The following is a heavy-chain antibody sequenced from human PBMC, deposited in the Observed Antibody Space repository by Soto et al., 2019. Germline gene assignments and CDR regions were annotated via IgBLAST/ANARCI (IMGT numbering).Heavy chain of an antibody. Sequence: GASVKVSCKASGYTFTSYGISWVRQAPGQGLEWMGWISAYNGNTNYAQKLQGRVIMTTDTSTSTAYMELRSLRSDDTAAYYCARDRSHYYDFWSGYPDYWGQGTLVTVSS. CDR3: ARDRSHYYDFWSGYPDY. D-gene: IGHD3-3*01. CDR1: GYTFTSYG. V-gene: IGHV1-18*01. CDR2: ISAYNGNT. J-gene: IGHJ4*02.